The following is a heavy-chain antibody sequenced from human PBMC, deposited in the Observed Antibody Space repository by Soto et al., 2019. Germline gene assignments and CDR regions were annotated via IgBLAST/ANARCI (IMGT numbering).Heavy chain of an antibody. J-gene: IGHJ6*02. Sequence: QVQLQESGPGLVKPSQTLSLTCTVSGGSISSGDYYWSWIRQPPGKGLEWIGYIYYSGSTYYNPSLKSRVXXSXDXXKNQFSLKLSSVTAADTAVYYCARFYRQQAYGMDVWGQGTTVTVSS. CDR2: IYYSGST. D-gene: IGHD6-13*01. CDR1: GGSISSGDYY. V-gene: IGHV4-30-4*01. CDR3: ARFYRQQAYGMDV.